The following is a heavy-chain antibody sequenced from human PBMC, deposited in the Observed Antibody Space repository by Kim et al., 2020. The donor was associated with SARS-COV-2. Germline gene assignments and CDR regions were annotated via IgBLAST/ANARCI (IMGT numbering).Heavy chain of an antibody. CDR3: ARREGSYGFYGMDV. D-gene: IGHD5-18*01. Sequence: SETLSLTCTVTGGSISSSSYYWGWIRQPPGKGLEWIGSIYYSGSTYYNPSLKSRVTISVDTSKNQFSLKLSSVTAADTAVYYCARREGSYGFYGMDVWGQGTTVTVSS. CDR1: GGSISSSSYY. CDR2: IYYSGST. J-gene: IGHJ6*02. V-gene: IGHV4-39*01.